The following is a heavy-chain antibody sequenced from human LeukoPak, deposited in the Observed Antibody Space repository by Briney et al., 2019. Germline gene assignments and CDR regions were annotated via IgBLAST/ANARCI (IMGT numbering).Heavy chain of an antibody. CDR3: ARSNQADDY. CDR2: TNWNGGTT. CDR1: GYTFQSHG. V-gene: IGHV3-20*04. J-gene: IGHJ4*02. Sequence: GGSLRLSCAASGYTFQSHGMSWVRQAPGKGLEWVSGTNWNGGTTSYADSVKGRFTISRDNAKNTLYLQMDSLRADDTGVYYCARSNQADDYWGQGTLVTVSS. D-gene: IGHD1-14*01.